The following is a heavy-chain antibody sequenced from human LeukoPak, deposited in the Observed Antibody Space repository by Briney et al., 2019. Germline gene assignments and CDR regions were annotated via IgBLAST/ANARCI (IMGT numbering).Heavy chain of an antibody. Sequence: GGSLILSCAASGFTFGSYAMHWVRQAPGKGLEWVAVISYDGSNKYYADSVKGRFTISRDNSKNTLYLQMNSLRAEDTAVYYCAREQAMTTYPNWGQGTLVTVSS. J-gene: IGHJ4*02. D-gene: IGHD2/OR15-2a*01. CDR2: ISYDGSNK. V-gene: IGHV3-30-3*01. CDR1: GFTFGSYA. CDR3: AREQAMTTYPN.